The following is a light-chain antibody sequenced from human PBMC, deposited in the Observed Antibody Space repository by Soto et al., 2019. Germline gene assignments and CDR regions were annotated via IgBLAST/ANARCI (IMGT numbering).Light chain of an antibody. V-gene: IGLV2-11*01. J-gene: IGLJ1*01. CDR1: SSDVGGYNY. CDR3: CSYAGSYTFDV. Sequence: QSVLAQPRSVSGSPGQSVTISCTGTSSDVGGYNYVSWYQQHPGKAPKLMIYDVTKRPSGVPDRFSGSKSDNTASLTISGLQAEDEADYYCCSYAGSYTFDVFGTGTKVTVL. CDR2: DVT.